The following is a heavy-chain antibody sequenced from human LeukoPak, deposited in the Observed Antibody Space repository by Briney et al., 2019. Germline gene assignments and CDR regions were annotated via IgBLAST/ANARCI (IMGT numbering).Heavy chain of an antibody. J-gene: IGHJ5*02. CDR3: AKDRSDGLVFMGYSYRFDP. V-gene: IGHV3-33*06. Sequence: GGSLRLSCAASGFTFSSYGMHWVRQAPGKGLEWVAVIWYDGSNKHYADSVKGRFTISRDNSKNTLYLQMNSLRAEDTAVYYCAKDRSDGLVFMGYSYRFDPWGQGTLVTVSS. CDR1: GFTFSSYG. D-gene: IGHD5-18*01. CDR2: IWYDGSNK.